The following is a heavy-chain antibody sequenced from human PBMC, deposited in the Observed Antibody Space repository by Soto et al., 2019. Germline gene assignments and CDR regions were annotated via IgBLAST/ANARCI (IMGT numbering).Heavy chain of an antibody. Sequence: PSETLSLTCAVSGGSISSGGYSWSWIRQPPGKGLEWIGYIYHSGSTYYNPSLKSRVTISVDTSKNQFSLKLSSVTAADTAVYYFAREKLGYYYDSSGYAFDIWGQGTMVTVSS. D-gene: IGHD3-22*01. CDR1: GGSISSGGYS. CDR3: AREKLGYYYDSSGYAFDI. J-gene: IGHJ3*02. V-gene: IGHV4-30-2*05. CDR2: IYHSGST.